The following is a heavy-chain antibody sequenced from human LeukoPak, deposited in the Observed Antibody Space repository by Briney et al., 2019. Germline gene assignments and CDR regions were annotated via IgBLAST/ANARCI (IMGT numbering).Heavy chain of an antibody. CDR1: GYIFASYG. V-gene: IGHV1-18*01. Sequence: ASVKVSCKASGYIFASYGISWVRQAPGQGLEWMGWISSYNGNTNYAQKLQGRVTIATDTSTSTAYMELRSLRSDDTAVYYCARSPAVAATRVDYWGQGTLVTVSS. D-gene: IGHD6-19*01. CDR2: ISSYNGNT. CDR3: ARSPAVAATRVDY. J-gene: IGHJ4*02.